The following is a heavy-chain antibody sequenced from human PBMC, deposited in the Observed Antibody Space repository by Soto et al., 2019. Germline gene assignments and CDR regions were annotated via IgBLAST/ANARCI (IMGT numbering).Heavy chain of an antibody. CDR2: VTTFNGKT. V-gene: IGHV1-18*01. CDR1: GYTFTNFG. Sequence: QVRLVQSGAEVKKPGASVKVSCETSGYTFTNFGISWVRQAPGQGLEWMGWVTTFNGKTNYAQKFQGRITVTTDTSTSTVYMELRSLISDDTAIYDCVEDRYAYFAPPASDHWGQGTLITVSS. J-gene: IGHJ4*02. CDR3: VEDRYAYFAPPASDH. D-gene: IGHD3-9*01.